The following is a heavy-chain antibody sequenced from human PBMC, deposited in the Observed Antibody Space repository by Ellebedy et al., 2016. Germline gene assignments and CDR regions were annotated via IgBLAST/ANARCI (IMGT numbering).Heavy chain of an antibody. Sequence: GEPLKISCAASGFIVSSNYMSWVRQAPGKGLEWVATLYSGGTILYADSVKGRFTISRDNSKNTLYLQMNNLRAEDTALYYCARGNEIPGPEPLGNWGQGTLVTVSS. CDR2: LYSGGTI. J-gene: IGHJ4*02. CDR1: GFIVSSNY. V-gene: IGHV3-66*01. CDR3: ARGNEIPGPEPLGN. D-gene: IGHD1-14*01.